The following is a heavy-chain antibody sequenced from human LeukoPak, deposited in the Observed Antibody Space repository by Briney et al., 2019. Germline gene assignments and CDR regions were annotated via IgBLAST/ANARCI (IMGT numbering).Heavy chain of an antibody. V-gene: IGHV3-7*01. CDR1: GFTFSSYE. CDR3: ARIYGSGSYYYDY. CDR2: IKQDGSEK. J-gene: IGHJ4*02. D-gene: IGHD3-10*01. Sequence: GGSLRLSCAASGFTFSSYEMNWVRQAPGKGLEWVANIKQDGSEKYYVDSVKGRFTISRDNAKNSLYLQMNSLRAEDTAVYYCARIYGSGSYYYDYWGQGTLVTVSS.